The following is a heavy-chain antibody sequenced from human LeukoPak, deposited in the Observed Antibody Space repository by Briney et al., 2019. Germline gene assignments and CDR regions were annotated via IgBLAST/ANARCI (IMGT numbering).Heavy chain of an antibody. D-gene: IGHD3-22*01. CDR3: ARVGGGYYDSSGYPGALDY. J-gene: IGHJ4*02. CDR1: GGSISSYY. CDR2: IYYSGST. Sequence: PSETLSLTCTVSGGSISSYYWSWIRQPPGKGLEWIGYIYYSGSTNYNPSLKSRVTISVDTSKNQFSLKLSSVTAADTAVYYCARVGGGYYDSSGYPGALDYWGQGTLVTVSS. V-gene: IGHV4-59*01.